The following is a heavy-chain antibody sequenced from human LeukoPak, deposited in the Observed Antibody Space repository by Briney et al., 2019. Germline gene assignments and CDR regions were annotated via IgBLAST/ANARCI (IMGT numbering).Heavy chain of an antibody. V-gene: IGHV1-18*01. Sequence: ASVKVSCKASGYSFTDYDFSWVRQAPGQGLEWLGWVSIYNDNTNYAREFQDRITKTTDISTSTAYMELKSLTSDDTAVYFCARTGHYQFDSWGQGTPVTVSS. D-gene: IGHD3-9*01. CDR3: ARTGHYQFDS. J-gene: IGHJ4*02. CDR1: GYSFTDYD. CDR2: VSIYNDNT.